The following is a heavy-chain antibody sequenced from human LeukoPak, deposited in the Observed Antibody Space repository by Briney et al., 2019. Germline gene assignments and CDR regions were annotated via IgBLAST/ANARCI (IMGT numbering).Heavy chain of an antibody. CDR1: GGSISRGDSY. Sequence: SETLSLTCTVSGGSISRGDSYWSWIRQPPGKGLEWIGYIYYSGSTYYNPSLKSRVTISVDTSKNQFSLKLSSVTAADTAVYYCAREGIVATITPWFDPWSQGTLVTVSS. D-gene: IGHD5-12*01. J-gene: IGHJ5*02. CDR3: AREGIVATITPWFDP. V-gene: IGHV4-30-4*01. CDR2: IYYSGST.